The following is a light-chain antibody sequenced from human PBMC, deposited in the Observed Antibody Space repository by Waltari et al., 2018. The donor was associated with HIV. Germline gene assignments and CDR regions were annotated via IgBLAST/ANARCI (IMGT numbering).Light chain of an antibody. V-gene: IGLV2-23*02. CDR2: EVS. Sequence: QSALTQPASVSGSPGQSITISCTGTSSDIGSYDLVSWYQQHPGKAPTLMIYEVSKRPSGVSNRFSGSKSGNTASLTISGLQAEDEADYYCCSYAGSTTLVVFGGGTKLTVL. CDR3: CSYAGSTTLVV. J-gene: IGLJ2*01. CDR1: SSDIGSYDL.